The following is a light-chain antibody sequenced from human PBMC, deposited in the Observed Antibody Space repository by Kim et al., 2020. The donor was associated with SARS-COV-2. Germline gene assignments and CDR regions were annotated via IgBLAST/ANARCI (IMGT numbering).Light chain of an antibody. CDR1: NIGSKS. J-gene: IGLJ2*01. Sequence: SYELTQPPSVSVAPGKTVRITCGGNNIGSKSVHWYQRKPGQAPVLVIYYDSDRPSGIPERFSGSNSGNTATLTISRVEAGDEADYYCQVWDSSSDHPVFGGGTQLTVL. CDR2: YDS. CDR3: QVWDSSSDHPV. V-gene: IGLV3-21*04.